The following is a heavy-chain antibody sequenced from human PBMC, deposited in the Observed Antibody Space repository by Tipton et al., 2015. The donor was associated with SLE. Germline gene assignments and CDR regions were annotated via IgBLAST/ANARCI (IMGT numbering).Heavy chain of an antibody. D-gene: IGHD1-14*01. CDR3: ARGLRNQLDAFDI. V-gene: IGHV4-59*01. Sequence: TLSLTCTVSGGSISSYYWSWIRQPPGKGLEWIGHIYYSGSTNYNPSLKSRVTISVDTSKNQFSLKLSSVTAADTAVYYCARGLRNQLDAFDIWGQGTMVTVSS. J-gene: IGHJ3*02. CDR2: IYYSGST. CDR1: GGSISSYY.